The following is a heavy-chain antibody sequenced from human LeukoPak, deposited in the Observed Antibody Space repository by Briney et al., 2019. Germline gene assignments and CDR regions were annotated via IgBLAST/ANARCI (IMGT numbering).Heavy chain of an antibody. D-gene: IGHD2/OR15-2a*01. CDR1: GFTFNSFA. V-gene: IGHV3-23*01. Sequence: VSLRLSCAACGFTFNSFAINWVRQAPEKALVWVSSITGVGGTTLYADSVKGRFTISRDNSKNTLSLQMDSLTAEDTAVYYCAIQANGYYFPFDWWGQGTLVTVSS. CDR2: ITGVGGTT. CDR3: AIQANGYYFPFDW. J-gene: IGHJ4*02.